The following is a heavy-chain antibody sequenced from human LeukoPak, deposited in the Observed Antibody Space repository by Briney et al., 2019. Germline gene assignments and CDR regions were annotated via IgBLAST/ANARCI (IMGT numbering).Heavy chain of an antibody. D-gene: IGHD2-8*01. Sequence: PGGSLRLSCVASGFTFSSYAMDWVRQAPGKGLEWVGRITDGGTPDYAAPVTGRFTISRDDSKNTLYLQMNSLKTEDTAVYYCAYFYFDYWGQGALVTVSS. V-gene: IGHV3-15*01. J-gene: IGHJ4*02. CDR3: AYFYFDY. CDR2: ITDGGTP. CDR1: GFTFSSYA.